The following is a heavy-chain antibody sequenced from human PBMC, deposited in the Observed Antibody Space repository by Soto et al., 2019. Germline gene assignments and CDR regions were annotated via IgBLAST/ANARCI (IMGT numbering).Heavy chain of an antibody. V-gene: IGHV4-4*02. Sequence: SETLSLTCAVSSDSISRSHWLTRVRQSPGKGLEWLGDIYYRGSVYYNPSLRSRISISMDKSNNHFSLNLSSVTAADTAVYYCARGSLVTDYCYYGMGVWGKGTPVSV. CDR3: ARGSLVTDYCYYGMGV. J-gene: IGHJ6*04. D-gene: IGHD2-21*02. CDR2: IYYRGSV. CDR1: SDSISRSHW.